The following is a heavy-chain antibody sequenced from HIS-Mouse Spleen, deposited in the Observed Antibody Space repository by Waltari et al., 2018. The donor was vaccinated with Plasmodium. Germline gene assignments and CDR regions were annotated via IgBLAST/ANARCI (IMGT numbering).Heavy chain of an antibody. Sequence: QVQLQQWGAGLLKPSETLSLTCAVYGGSFSGYYWSWIRQPPGKGLEWIGESNHSGSTNYNPALKRRVTISVDTSKNQFSLKLSSVTAADTAVYYCARGLRGHYWYFDLWGRGTLVTVSS. J-gene: IGHJ2*01. CDR2: SNHSGST. CDR1: GGSFSGYY. CDR3: ARGLRGHYWYFDL. V-gene: IGHV4-34*01. D-gene: IGHD3-10*01.